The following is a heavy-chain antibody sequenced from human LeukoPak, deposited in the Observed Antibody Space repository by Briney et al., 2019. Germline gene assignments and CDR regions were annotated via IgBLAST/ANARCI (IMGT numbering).Heavy chain of an antibody. CDR3: AREYDYYDSSGPPRTHAFDI. CDR2: IYYSGST. CDR1: GGSISSYY. V-gene: IGHV4-59*01. Sequence: SETLSLTCTVSGGSISSYYWSWIRQPPGKGLDWIGYIYYSGSTNHNPSLKSRVTISVDTSKNQFSLKLSSVTAADTAVYYCAREYDYYDSSGPPRTHAFDIWGQGTMVTVSS. D-gene: IGHD3-22*01. J-gene: IGHJ3*02.